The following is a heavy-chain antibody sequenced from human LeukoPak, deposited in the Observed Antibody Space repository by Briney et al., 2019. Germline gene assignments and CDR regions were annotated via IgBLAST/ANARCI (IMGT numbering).Heavy chain of an antibody. CDR1: GFTFSSYA. CDR2: ISGSGGST. V-gene: IGHV3-23*01. Sequence: GGSLRLSCAASGFTFSSYAMSWVRQAPGKGLEWVSAISGSGGSTYYADSVKGRFTISRDNSKNTLSLQMNSLRPEDTAVYFCGRAIYTNYFDNWGQGTLITVSS. J-gene: IGHJ4*02. CDR3: GRAIYTNYFDN. D-gene: IGHD2-2*02.